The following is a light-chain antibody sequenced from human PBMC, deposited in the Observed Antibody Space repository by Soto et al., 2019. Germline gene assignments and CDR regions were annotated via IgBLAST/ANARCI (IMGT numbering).Light chain of an antibody. V-gene: IGKV3-20*01. CDR2: DAS. CDR1: XTVRNNY. CDR3: QQFSSYPLT. Sequence: EFVLTQSPGTLSLSPGERATLYCXASXTVRNNYLAWYQQKPGQAPRLLIYDASSRATGIPDRVSGGWSGTDFTLTISRLEPEDLAVYDCQQFSSYPLTFGGGTKVDIK. J-gene: IGKJ4*01.